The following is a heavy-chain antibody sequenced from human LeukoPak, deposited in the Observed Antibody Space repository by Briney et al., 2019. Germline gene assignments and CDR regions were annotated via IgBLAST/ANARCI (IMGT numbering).Heavy chain of an antibody. Sequence: GGSLRLSCAASGFTFSTYDMHWVRQAPGKGLEWVAVISYDGSNTYYADSVKGRFTISRDNSKNTLYLQMNSLRAEDTAVYYCAKTGAEEGDYWGQGTPVTVSS. CDR3: AKTGAEEGDY. CDR2: ISYDGSNT. V-gene: IGHV3-30*18. J-gene: IGHJ4*02. CDR1: GFTFSTYD. D-gene: IGHD1-14*01.